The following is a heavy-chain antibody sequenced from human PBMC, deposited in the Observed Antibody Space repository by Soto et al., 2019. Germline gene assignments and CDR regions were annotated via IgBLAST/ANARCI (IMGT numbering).Heavy chain of an antibody. J-gene: IGHJ6*02. V-gene: IGHV1-18*04. CDR1: GYTFISHG. CDR2: ISGKNGNK. CDR3: ARVSASIVVVPDYGMNV. D-gene: IGHD2-15*01. Sequence: EASVKVSCKASGYTFISHGISWVRQAPGQGLEWMGWISGKNGNKNYAQKLQGRVTLTTDTSTSTAYMELRSLRSDDTAVYYCARVSASIVVVPDYGMNVWGQGTTVTVSS.